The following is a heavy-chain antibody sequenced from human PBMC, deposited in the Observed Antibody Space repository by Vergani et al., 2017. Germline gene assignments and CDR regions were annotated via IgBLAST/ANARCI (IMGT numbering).Heavy chain of an antibody. CDR2: IYSGGST. J-gene: IGHJ4*02. V-gene: IGHV3-66*03. CDR3: AREARYFDWLLDY. Sequence: EVQLVESGGGLIQPGGSLRLSCAASGFTVSSNYMSWVRQAPGKGLEWVSVIYSGGSTYYADSVKGRFTISRDNSKTTLYLQMGSLRAEDMAVYYCAREARYFDWLLDYWGQGTLVTVSS. D-gene: IGHD3-9*01. CDR1: GFTVSSNY.